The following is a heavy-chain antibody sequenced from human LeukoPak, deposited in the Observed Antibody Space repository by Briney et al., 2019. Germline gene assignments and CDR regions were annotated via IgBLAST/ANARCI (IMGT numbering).Heavy chain of an antibody. J-gene: IGHJ4*02. CDR1: GYSFTSYW. V-gene: IGHV5-51*01. CDR3: ARTTMVRGAMGGFDY. D-gene: IGHD3-10*01. Sequence: GESLKISCKGSGYSFTSYWIGWVRQMPGKGLEWMGIIYPGDSDTRYSPSFQGQVTISADKSISTAYLQWSSPKASDTAMYYCARTTMVRGAMGGFDYWGQGTLVTASS. CDR2: IYPGDSDT.